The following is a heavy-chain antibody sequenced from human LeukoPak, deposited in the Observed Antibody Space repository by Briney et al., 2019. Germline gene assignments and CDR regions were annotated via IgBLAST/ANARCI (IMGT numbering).Heavy chain of an antibody. Sequence: PGGSLRLSCAASGFTFSDYSMNWVRQAPGKGLEWVSSIRRSSRHVYYAGSVKGRFTISRDNAKNSLYLQMNSLRAEDMAVYFCVRDLMGSGSTTAYLHHWGQGTLVTVSS. V-gene: IGHV3-21*01. CDR3: VRDLMGSGSTTAYLHH. J-gene: IGHJ1*01. CDR1: GFTFSDYS. D-gene: IGHD1-1*01. CDR2: IRRSSRHV.